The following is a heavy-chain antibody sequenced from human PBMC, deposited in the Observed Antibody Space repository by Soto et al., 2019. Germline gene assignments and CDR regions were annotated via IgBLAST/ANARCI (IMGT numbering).Heavy chain of an antibody. CDR1: GYIFNNFG. Sequence: QGQLVQSGGEVRKPGASVKVSCQASGYIFNNFGLSWVRQVPGQGLEWVGWISPYIGKTDYAPKFRDRVTMTADSTTNTAYMELRSLTSDDSALYYCARCYCSVGSCFTCWHFDLWGRGTLVSVSS. J-gene: IGHJ2*01. CDR3: ARCYCSVGSCFTCWHFDL. V-gene: IGHV1-18*01. D-gene: IGHD6-19*01. CDR2: ISPYIGKT.